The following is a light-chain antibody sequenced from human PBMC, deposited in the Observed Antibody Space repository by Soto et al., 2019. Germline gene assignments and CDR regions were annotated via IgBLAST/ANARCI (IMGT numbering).Light chain of an antibody. V-gene: IGLV2-23*02. Sequence: QSVLTQPASVSGSPGQSITISCSGTSSDVGSYNFVSWYQQHPGKAPKLMIYGVSKRPSGVPDRFSASKSGNTASLTISGLQAEDEADYYCCSYAGSFTWVFGGGTKVTVL. CDR2: GVS. J-gene: IGLJ3*02. CDR1: SSDVGSYNF. CDR3: CSYAGSFTWV.